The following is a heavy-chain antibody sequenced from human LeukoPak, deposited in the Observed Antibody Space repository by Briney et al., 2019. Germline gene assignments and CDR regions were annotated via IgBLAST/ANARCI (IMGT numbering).Heavy chain of an antibody. J-gene: IGHJ4*02. CDR2: IKSKTEGGTI. CDR3: TTDHVMVRGIITKVDY. Sequence: GGSLRLSCAASGFTFSNAWMSWVRQAPGKGLEWVGRIKSKTEGGTIDYAAPVKGRFTISRDDSKNTLYLQMNSLKIEDTAVYYCTTDHVMVRGIITKVDYWGQGTLVTVSS. V-gene: IGHV3-15*01. CDR1: GFTFSNAW. D-gene: IGHD3-10*01.